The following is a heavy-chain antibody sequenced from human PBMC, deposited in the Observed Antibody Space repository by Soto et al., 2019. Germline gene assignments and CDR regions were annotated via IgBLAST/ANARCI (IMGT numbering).Heavy chain of an antibody. J-gene: IGHJ4*02. Sequence: PGGSLRLSCSASGFIFSSYAMNWVRQAPGKGLEWVAYITNSGDTMYYADSVKGRFTVSRSYAKDSLFLQMNNLRAEDTAVYYCARGLHDNKDYYYIFDYWRPGTLVTVYS. D-gene: IGHD3-22*01. CDR3: ARGLHDNKDYYYIFDY. CDR1: GFIFSSYA. CDR2: ITNSGDTM. V-gene: IGHV3-48*03.